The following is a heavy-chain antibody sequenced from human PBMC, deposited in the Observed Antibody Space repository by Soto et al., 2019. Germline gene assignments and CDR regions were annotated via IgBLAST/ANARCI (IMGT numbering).Heavy chain of an antibody. J-gene: IGHJ3*02. CDR1: GFTFDDYA. CDR2: ISWNSGRI. Sequence: EVQLVESGGGLVQPGRSLTLSCAASGFTFDDYAMHWVRQAPGKGLEWVSGISWNSGRIGYADSVKGRFTISRDNAMNSLYLHMNSLRAEDTAFYYCAKDRTDRFSGSFEMWGQVTMVTVSS. V-gene: IGHV3-9*01. CDR3: AKDRTDRFSGSFEM. D-gene: IGHD3-16*02.